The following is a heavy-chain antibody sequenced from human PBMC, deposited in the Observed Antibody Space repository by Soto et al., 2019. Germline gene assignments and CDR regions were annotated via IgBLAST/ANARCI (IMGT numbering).Heavy chain of an antibody. CDR1: GFTFSDYH. Sequence: QVQLVESGGGLVKPGGSLRLSCAASGFTFSDYHMSWIRQAPGKGLEWVSYITSGRTNTNYADSVKGRFTISRDNAENSLYLQMNSLRAEDTAVYYCAKPYYHGSGSHPYGMDVWGQGNTVTVSS. J-gene: IGHJ6*02. V-gene: IGHV3-11*05. CDR3: AKPYYHGSGSHPYGMDV. D-gene: IGHD3-10*01. CDR2: ITSGRTNT.